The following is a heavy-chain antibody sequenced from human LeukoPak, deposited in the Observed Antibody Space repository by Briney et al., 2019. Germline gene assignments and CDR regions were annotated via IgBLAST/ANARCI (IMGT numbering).Heavy chain of an antibody. CDR1: GFTINNNY. D-gene: IGHD2/OR15-2a*01. Sequence: PGGSLRLSCAASGFTINNNYMTWVRQAQRRGLEWVSVSYSGGSSYYADSVKGRFTMSRDSSKNTVNLQMNILTVEDTAVYYCARILGTTDAFDIWGQGTMVTVSS. V-gene: IGHV3-53*01. CDR2: SYSGGSS. CDR3: ARILGTTDAFDI. J-gene: IGHJ3*02.